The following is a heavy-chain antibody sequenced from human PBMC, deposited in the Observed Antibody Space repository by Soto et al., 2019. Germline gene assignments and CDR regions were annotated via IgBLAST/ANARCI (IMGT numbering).Heavy chain of an antibody. V-gene: IGHV3-23*01. CDR2: LGDSGDSI. Sequence: EVPLLESGGGLVQPGRSLRLSCTASGFTFSSHAMTWVRQAPGKGLEWVSGLGDSGDSIYYADSVKGRFTIYRDNSMNTLYLQMNTLRVEDTAVYYCAKVSSSWYAGFFDLWGQGTLVTVSS. CDR1: GFTFSSHA. D-gene: IGHD6-13*01. J-gene: IGHJ4*02. CDR3: AKVSSSWYAGFFDL.